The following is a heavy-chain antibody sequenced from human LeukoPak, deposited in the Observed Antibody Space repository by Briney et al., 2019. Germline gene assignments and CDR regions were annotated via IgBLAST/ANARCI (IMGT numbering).Heavy chain of an antibody. CDR3: AVNYYDSSGPLN. Sequence: ASVKVSCKASGYTFTSYDINWVRQATGQGLEWMGWMNPNSGNTGYAQKFQGGVTITRNTSISTAYMELSSLRSEDTAVYYCAVNYYDSSGPLNWGQGTLVTVSS. J-gene: IGHJ4*02. D-gene: IGHD3-22*01. CDR1: GYTFTSYD. CDR2: MNPNSGNT. V-gene: IGHV1-8*03.